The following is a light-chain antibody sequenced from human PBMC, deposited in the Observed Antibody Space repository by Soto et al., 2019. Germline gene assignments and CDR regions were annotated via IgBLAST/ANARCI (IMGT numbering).Light chain of an antibody. J-gene: IGLJ2*01. CDR1: SSNIGAGYD. Sequence: QSVLTQPPSVSGAPGQRVTVSCTGGSSNIGAGYDVHWYQQFPGTAPKLLIYDNTNRPSGVPDRFSGSKSGTSASLAITGLQAEDEADYYCQSYDSSLSAVVFGGGTKLTVL. V-gene: IGLV1-40*01. CDR2: DNT. CDR3: QSYDSSLSAVV.